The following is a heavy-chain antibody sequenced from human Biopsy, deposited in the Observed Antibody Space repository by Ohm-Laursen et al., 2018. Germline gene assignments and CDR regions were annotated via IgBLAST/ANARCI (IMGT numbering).Heavy chain of an antibody. V-gene: IGHV3-11*01. CDR1: GFTFSDYY. Sequence: SLRLSCAASGFTFSDYYMNWIRQAPGKGLEWVSFITNTGRTVYADSVKGRFTISRDNADNSLHLQMKSLRAEDTAVYYCAREFGNGMDVWGQGTPVTVSS. D-gene: IGHD3-10*01. CDR3: AREFGNGMDV. CDR2: ITNTGRTV. J-gene: IGHJ6*02.